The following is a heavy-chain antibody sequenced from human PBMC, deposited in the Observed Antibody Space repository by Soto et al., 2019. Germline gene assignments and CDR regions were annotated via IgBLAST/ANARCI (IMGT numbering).Heavy chain of an antibody. J-gene: IGHJ5*02. CDR2: INAGNGNT. D-gene: IGHD3-10*02. V-gene: IGHV1-3*01. CDR3: AREGSRRSEGMLDNWFDP. Sequence: ASVKVSCKASGYTFTSYAMHWVRQAPGQRLEWMGWINAGNGNTKYSQKFQGRVTITRDTSASTAYMELSSLRSEDTAVYYCAREGSRRSEGMLDNWFDPWGQGHLVTVSS. CDR1: GYTFTSYA.